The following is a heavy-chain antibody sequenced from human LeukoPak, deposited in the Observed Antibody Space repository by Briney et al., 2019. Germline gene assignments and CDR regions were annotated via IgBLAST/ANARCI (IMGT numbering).Heavy chain of an antibody. CDR2: INSDGSST. CDR1: GFTFSNYY. V-gene: IGHV3-74*01. D-gene: IGHD4-17*01. J-gene: IGHJ4*02. CDR3: ARGGYGAHMG. Sequence: GGSLRLSCAASGFTFSNYYMHWVRQAPGKGLVWVSGINSDGSSTSYADSVKGRFTISRDNAKSTLYVQMNSLRDEDTAIYYCARGGYGAHMGWGQGTLVTVSS.